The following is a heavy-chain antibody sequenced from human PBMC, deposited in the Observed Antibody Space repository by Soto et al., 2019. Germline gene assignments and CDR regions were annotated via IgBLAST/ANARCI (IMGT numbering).Heavy chain of an antibody. CDR2: IYYSGST. J-gene: IGHJ4*02. V-gene: IGHV4-59*08. D-gene: IGHD3-22*01. Sequence: ASETLSLTCTVSRGSISSYYWSWIRQPPGKGLEWIGYIYYSGSTNYNPSLKSRVTISVDTSKNQFSLKLSSVTAADTAVYYCARLDYYDSSGYCFDYWGQGTLVTVSS. CDR3: ARLDYYDSSGYCFDY. CDR1: RGSISSYY.